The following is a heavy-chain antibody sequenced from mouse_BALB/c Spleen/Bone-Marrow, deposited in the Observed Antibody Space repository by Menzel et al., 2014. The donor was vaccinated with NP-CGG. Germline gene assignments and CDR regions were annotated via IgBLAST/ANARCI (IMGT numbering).Heavy chain of an antibody. Sequence: VQLQQSGPELVKPGASVKISCKASGYTFTDYCINWVKQKPGQGLEWIGWIYPGSGNTQYNEKFKGKATLTVDTSSNTAYMQLSSLTYEGTAVYFCARPPYYYGSRPYWYFDVWGAGTTVTVSS. D-gene: IGHD1-1*01. V-gene: IGHV1-84*02. CDR1: GYTFTDYC. CDR2: IYPGSGNT. J-gene: IGHJ1*01. CDR3: ARPPYYYGSRPYWYFDV.